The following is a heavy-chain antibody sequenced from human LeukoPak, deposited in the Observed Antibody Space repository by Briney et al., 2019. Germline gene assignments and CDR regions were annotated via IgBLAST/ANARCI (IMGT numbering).Heavy chain of an antibody. CDR2: ISDSGAGT. Sequence: GGSLRLSCAASGFIFSNFAMTWVRRAPGKGLEWVSDISDSGAGTFYADSVRGRFTISRDNSRNTLYLQLRSLRAEDTALYYCVVTTTGYFDHWGQGTVVTVSS. V-gene: IGHV3-23*01. CDR3: VVTTTGYFDH. CDR1: GFIFSNFA. D-gene: IGHD4-17*01. J-gene: IGHJ4*02.